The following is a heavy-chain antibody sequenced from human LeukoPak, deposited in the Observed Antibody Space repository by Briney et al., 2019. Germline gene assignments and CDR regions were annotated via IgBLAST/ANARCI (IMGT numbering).Heavy chain of an antibody. V-gene: IGHV1-8*01. CDR1: GYTFTSYD. CDR2: MNPNSGNT. D-gene: IGHD3-9*01. CDR3: ARGLAAYDILTGYYKVVYFDY. J-gene: IGHJ4*02. Sequence: ASVKVSCKASGYTFTSYDINWVRQATGQGLEWMGWMNPNSGNTGYAQKFQGRVTMTRNTSISTAYMELSSLRSEDTAVYYRARGLAAYDILTGYYKVVYFDYWGQGTLVTVSS.